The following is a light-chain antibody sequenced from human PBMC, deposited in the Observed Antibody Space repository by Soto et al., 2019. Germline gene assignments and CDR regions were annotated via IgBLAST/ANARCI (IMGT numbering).Light chain of an antibody. Sequence: DIIMTQSPESLAVSLGERATIKCKSSQSLLYAAMHKDYLAWYQQKPGQPPRLLIYWASTRESGVSDRFSGSGSETDFTLTVTSMQAEDEAVYYFQQYFNTPWTFGQGTKVEI. V-gene: IGKV4-1*01. J-gene: IGKJ1*01. CDR3: QQYFNTPWT. CDR1: QSLLYAAMHKDY. CDR2: WAS.